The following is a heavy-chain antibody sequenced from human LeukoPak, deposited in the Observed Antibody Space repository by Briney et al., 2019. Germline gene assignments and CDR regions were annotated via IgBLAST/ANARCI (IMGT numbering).Heavy chain of an antibody. CDR1: GFTFSTYW. V-gene: IGHV3-74*01. Sequence: GGSLRLSCAASGFTFSTYWMHWVRQAPGKGLVWVSRTNTDGSSTSYADSVKGRFTISRDNAKNTLYLQMNSLRADDTAVYYCARGGLEPVDYWGEGTLVTVSS. CDR3: ARGGLEPVDY. J-gene: IGHJ4*02. CDR2: TNTDGSST. D-gene: IGHD1-1*01.